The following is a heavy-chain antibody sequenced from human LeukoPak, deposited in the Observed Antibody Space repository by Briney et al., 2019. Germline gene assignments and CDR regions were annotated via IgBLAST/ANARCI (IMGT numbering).Heavy chain of an antibody. CDR2: IKQDGSEK. Sequence: GGSLRLSCAASGLTLSGYWMSWVRQAPGKGLEWVANIKQDGSEKYYVDSVRSRFTISRDNAKNSLYLQMNSLRAEDTAVYYCARESLLWEDPGGFDPWGQGTLVTVSS. J-gene: IGHJ5*02. CDR3: ARESLLWEDPGGFDP. V-gene: IGHV3-7*01. CDR1: GLTLSGYW. D-gene: IGHD3-10*01.